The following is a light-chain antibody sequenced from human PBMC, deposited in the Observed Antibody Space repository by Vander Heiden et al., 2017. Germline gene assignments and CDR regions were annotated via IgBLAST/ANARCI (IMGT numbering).Light chain of an antibody. CDR1: SSAVGSYNL. Sequence: QSALTQPASVSGSPGQSITISCTGTSSAVGSYNLVSWYQQHPGKAPKLMIYEGSKRLSGVSNRSSGSKSGTTESLTISGLEAEDEAYYYCCSNAGSYVFGTGTKVTVL. V-gene: IGLV2-23*01. J-gene: IGLJ1*01. CDR2: EGS. CDR3: CSNAGSYV.